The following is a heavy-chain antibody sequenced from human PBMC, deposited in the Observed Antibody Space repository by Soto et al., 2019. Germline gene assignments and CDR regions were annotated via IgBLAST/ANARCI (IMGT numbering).Heavy chain of an antibody. CDR1: GFTFSSYG. Sequence: QVQLVESGGGVVQPGRSLRLSCAASGFTFSSYGMHWVRQAPGKGLEWVAVIWYDGSNKYYADSVKGRFTFSRDNSKNTLYLQMNSLRAEDTAVYYCARDTARAMVRIYYGMDAWGQGTTVTVSS. V-gene: IGHV3-33*01. J-gene: IGHJ6*02. D-gene: IGHD3-10*01. CDR2: IWYDGSNK. CDR3: ARDTARAMVRIYYGMDA.